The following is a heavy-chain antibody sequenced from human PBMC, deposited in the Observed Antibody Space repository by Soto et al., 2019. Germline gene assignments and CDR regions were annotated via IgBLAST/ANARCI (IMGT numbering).Heavy chain of an antibody. CDR1: GFTFTNYG. J-gene: IGHJ4*02. V-gene: IGHV1-18*01. CDR3: AGDRAGEAADNGY. D-gene: IGHD3-16*01. CDR2: ISAYNGNT. Sequence: QVPLVQSGAEVKNPGASVKVSCKASGFTFTNYGISWVRQAPGQGLEWMGWISAYNGNTNYARNLQGRVTMTTDTSTSTAYMELRSLRSDDTAVYYCAGDRAGEAADNGYWGQGTLVTVYS.